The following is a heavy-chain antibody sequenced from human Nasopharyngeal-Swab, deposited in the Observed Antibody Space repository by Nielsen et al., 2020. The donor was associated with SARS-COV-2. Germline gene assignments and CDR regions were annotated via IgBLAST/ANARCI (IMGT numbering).Heavy chain of an antibody. CDR3: AREEGYCSSTSCSNTIPYYYYGMDV. D-gene: IGHD2-2*01. CDR2: IKQDGSEK. J-gene: IGHJ6*02. V-gene: IGHV3-7*01. CDR1: GFTFSSYW. Sequence: GESLKISCAASGFTFSSYWMSWVRQAPRKGLEWVANIKQDGSEKYYVDSVKGRFTISRDNAKNSLYLQMNSLRAEDTAVYYCAREEGYCSSTSCSNTIPYYYYGMDVWGQGTTVTVSS.